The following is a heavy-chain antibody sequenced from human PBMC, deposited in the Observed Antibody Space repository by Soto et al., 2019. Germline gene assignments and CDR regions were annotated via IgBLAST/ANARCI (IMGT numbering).Heavy chain of an antibody. D-gene: IGHD1-26*01. V-gene: IGHV4-31*03. CDR1: GDSTTSGGYY. Sequence: QVQLQESGPGLVRPSQTLSLTCTVSGDSTTSGGYYWSWVRQHPGKGLEWVGSIYYTGDTYYNPSLKSRITVSIDTSKNEFPLMVSSVTAADTAVYFCARGAPRPRDVPTYFHIWGQGTLVSVSS. CDR2: IYYTGDT. CDR3: ARGAPRPRDVPTYFHI. J-gene: IGHJ4*02.